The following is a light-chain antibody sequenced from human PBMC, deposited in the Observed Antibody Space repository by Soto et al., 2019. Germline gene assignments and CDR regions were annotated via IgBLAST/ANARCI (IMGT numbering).Light chain of an antibody. CDR3: QQYNSHAT. CDR1: QSISSW. V-gene: IGKV1-5*01. J-gene: IGKJ3*01. CDR2: DAS. Sequence: DIQMTQSPSTLSASVGDRVTITCRASQSISSWLAWYQQKPGKAPKLLIYDASSLESGVPSRFSGSGSGTEFTLTISSLQPDDFPTYYCQQYNSHATFGPGTKVDIK.